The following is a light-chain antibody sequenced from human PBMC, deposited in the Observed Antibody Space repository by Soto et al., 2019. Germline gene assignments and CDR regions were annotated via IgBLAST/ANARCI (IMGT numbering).Light chain of an antibody. J-gene: IGKJ1*01. Sequence: AIRMSQSPSSFSAYTGDRLTITCRASQGISSYLAWYQQKPGKAPKLLIYAASSLQSGVPSRFSGSGSGTDFTLTISNLQPEDFATYYCQQSYSPPRKFGQGTKVDI. V-gene: IGKV1-8*01. CDR3: QQSYSPPRK. CDR1: QGISSY. CDR2: AAS.